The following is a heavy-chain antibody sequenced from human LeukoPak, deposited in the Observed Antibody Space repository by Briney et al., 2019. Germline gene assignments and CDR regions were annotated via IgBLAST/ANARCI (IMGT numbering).Heavy chain of an antibody. Sequence: GGSLRLSCAASGFTFSSNWMHWVRRAPGKGLVGVSFVNNDGRTTAYADSVKGRFTISRDNAKNTLYLQMNSLRAEDTAVYYCARGGQGAVDYWGPGTLVTVSS. D-gene: IGHD3-16*01. CDR2: VNNDGRTT. V-gene: IGHV3-74*01. CDR3: ARGGQGAVDY. J-gene: IGHJ4*02. CDR1: GFTFSSNW.